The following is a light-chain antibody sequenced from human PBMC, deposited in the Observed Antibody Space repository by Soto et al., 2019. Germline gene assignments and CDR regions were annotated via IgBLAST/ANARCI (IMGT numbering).Light chain of an antibody. Sequence: QSVLTQPASVSGSPGQSITISCTGTSSDVGGYNYVSWYQQHPGKAPKLMIYDVSNRPSGVSNRFSGSKSGNTASLTISGLRAEDEADYYCNSYTSSSTLYVFGTGTKVTVL. V-gene: IGLV2-14*03. J-gene: IGLJ1*01. CDR3: NSYTSSSTLYV. CDR1: SSDVGGYNY. CDR2: DVS.